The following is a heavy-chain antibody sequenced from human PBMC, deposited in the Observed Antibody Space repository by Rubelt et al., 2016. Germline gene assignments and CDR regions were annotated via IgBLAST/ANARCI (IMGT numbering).Heavy chain of an antibody. CDR2: IYYSGST. D-gene: IGHD1-26*01. CDR3: ARRRRYSGSSYWYFDL. Sequence: QLQLRESGPGLVKPSETLSLTCTVSGGSISSSSYYWGWIRQPPGKGLEWIGSIYYSGSTYYNPSLKSRVTISVDTSKNQFSLKLSSVTAADTAVYYCARRRRYSGSSYWYFDLWGRGTLVTVSS. J-gene: IGHJ2*01. CDR1: GGSISSSSYY. V-gene: IGHV4-39*01.